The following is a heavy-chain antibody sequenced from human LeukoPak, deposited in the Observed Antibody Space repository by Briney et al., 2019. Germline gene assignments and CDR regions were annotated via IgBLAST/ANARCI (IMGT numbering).Heavy chain of an antibody. CDR1: GFTFSSYS. Sequence: AGGSLRLSCAASGFTFSSYSMNWVRQAPGKGLDWVSSISSSSSYIYYADSVKGRFTISRDNAKNSLYLQMNSLRAEDTAVYYCARDPPYCSVVVAAHNDYWGQGTLVTVSS. CDR3: ARDPPYCSVVVAAHNDY. D-gene: IGHD2-15*01. J-gene: IGHJ4*02. CDR2: ISSSSSYI. V-gene: IGHV3-21*01.